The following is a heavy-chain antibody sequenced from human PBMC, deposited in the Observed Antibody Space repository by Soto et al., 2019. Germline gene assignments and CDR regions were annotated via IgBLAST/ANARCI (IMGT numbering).Heavy chain of an antibody. D-gene: IGHD6-13*01. Sequence: SETLSLTCDVPGGSISNTNWWSWIRQPPGKGLEWIGEINHSGSTNYNPSLKSRVTISVDTSKNQFSLKLSSVTAADTAVYYCAMQKMAAAGHPTIDYWGQGTLVTVSS. V-gene: IGHV4-4*02. CDR3: AMQKMAAAGHPTIDY. J-gene: IGHJ4*02. CDR2: INHSGST. CDR1: GGSISNTNW.